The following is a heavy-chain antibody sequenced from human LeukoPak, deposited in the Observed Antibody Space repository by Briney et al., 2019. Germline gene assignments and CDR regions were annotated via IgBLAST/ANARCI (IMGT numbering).Heavy chain of an antibody. V-gene: IGHV1-2*04. J-gene: IGHJ4*02. CDR1: GYTFTGYY. CDR3: VRSFSSGWSAYDY. Sequence: ASVKVSCKASGYTFTGYYMHWVRQTPGQGPEWGGWINPNSGGTNYAQKFQGWVTMTRDTSISTAYMELNRLRSDDTAVYYCVRSFSSGWSAYDYWGQGTLVTVSS. D-gene: IGHD6-19*01. CDR2: INPNSGGT.